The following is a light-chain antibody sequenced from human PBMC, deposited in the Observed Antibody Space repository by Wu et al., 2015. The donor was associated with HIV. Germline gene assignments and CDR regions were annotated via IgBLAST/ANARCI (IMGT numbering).Light chain of an antibody. CDR1: QSVSSD. J-gene: IGKJ1*01. Sequence: EIVMTQSPDTLSVSPGERATLSCRASQSVSSDLAWYQQKPGQAPRLLIYGASTRATGIPDRFSGSGSGTDFTLTISRLEPEDFAMYYCQQYGSSPWTFGQGTKVEIK. V-gene: IGKV3-20*01. CDR3: QQYGSSPWT. CDR2: GAS.